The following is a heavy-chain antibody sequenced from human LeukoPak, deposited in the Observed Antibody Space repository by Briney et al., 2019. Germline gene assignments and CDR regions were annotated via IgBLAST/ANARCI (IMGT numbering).Heavy chain of an antibody. Sequence: GGSLRLSCAASGFTVNYARMSWVRQAPGKGLEWVGRIKSKTDGGTTDYAAPVKGRFTISRDDSKNTLYLEMNSLKTEDTAVYYCTSYNTRDAFHIWGQGTMVTVSS. CDR2: IKSKTDGGTT. CDR1: GFTVNYAR. D-gene: IGHD1-14*01. CDR3: TSYNTRDAFHI. V-gene: IGHV3-15*01. J-gene: IGHJ3*02.